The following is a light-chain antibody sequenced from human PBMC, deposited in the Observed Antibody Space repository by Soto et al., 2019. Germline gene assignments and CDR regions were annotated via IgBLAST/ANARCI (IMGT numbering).Light chain of an antibody. V-gene: IGLV4-69*01. CDR2: LNNDGSH. Sequence: QPVLTQSPSASASLGASVKLTCTLSSGHSNYAIAWHQQQPEKGPRYLMKLNNDGSHSKGDGIPDRFSGSSSGAERYLTISALQSEDESDYYCQTWDTGISVVFGGGTKPTVL. J-gene: IGLJ2*01. CDR1: SGHSNYA. CDR3: QTWDTGISVV.